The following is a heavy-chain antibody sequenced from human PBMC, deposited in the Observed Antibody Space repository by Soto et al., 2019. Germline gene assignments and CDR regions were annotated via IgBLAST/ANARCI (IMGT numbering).Heavy chain of an antibody. CDR3: ARGRYGDY. D-gene: IGHD1-1*01. V-gene: IGHV1-18*01. CDR1: GYDFTTYG. CDR2: ISAYNGNT. J-gene: IGHJ4*02. Sequence: QVHLVHSGAEVKNPVASVKVSCKGSGYDFTTYGITWVRQAPGQGLERVAWISAYNGNTNYAPNLLGRVNGTRDTYTMTAYTELRSLRSGDTAVYYCARGRYGDYWGQGALVTVSS.